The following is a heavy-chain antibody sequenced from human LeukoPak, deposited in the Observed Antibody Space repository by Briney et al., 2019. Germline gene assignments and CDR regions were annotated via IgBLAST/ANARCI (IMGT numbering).Heavy chain of an antibody. J-gene: IGHJ4*02. D-gene: IGHD3-10*01. Sequence: PGGSLRLSCAASGFTFSSYAMHWVRQAPGKGLEWVAVISYDGSNKYYADSVKGRFTISRDNSKNTLYLQMNSLRAEDTAMYYCVRHGGFGELPALRFDYWGQGTLVTVSS. CDR1: GFTFSSYA. V-gene: IGHV3-30*14. CDR3: VRHGGFGELPALRFDY. CDR2: ISYDGSNK.